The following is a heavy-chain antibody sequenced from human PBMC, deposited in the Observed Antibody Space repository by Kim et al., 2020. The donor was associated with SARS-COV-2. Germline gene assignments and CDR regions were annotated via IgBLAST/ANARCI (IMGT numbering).Heavy chain of an antibody. V-gene: IGHV4-59*13. D-gene: IGHD3-10*01. CDR3: ARSSGSGSTYFDY. J-gene: IGHJ4*02. CDR2: FYYGGNT. Sequence: SETLSLTCTVSGGSISNYYWSWIRQPPGKGLEWIGYFYYGGNTNYNPSLKSRVTISVDTSNNQCSLELRSVTAADTALYYCARSSGSGSTYFDYWGQGAL. CDR1: GGSISNYY.